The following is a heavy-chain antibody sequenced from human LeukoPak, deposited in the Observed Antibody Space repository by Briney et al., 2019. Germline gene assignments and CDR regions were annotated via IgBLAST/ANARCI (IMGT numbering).Heavy chain of an antibody. J-gene: IGHJ4*02. CDR1: GFTFSSYT. CDR2: ITSTSRSI. CDR3: ARASPVDY. Sequence: PGGSLRLSCAASGFTFSSYTTSWVRRAPGKGLEWVSSITSTSRSIYYADSVKGRFTISRDNAKNSLYLQMNSLRAEDTAVYYCARASPVDYWGQGTLVTVSS. V-gene: IGHV3-21*01.